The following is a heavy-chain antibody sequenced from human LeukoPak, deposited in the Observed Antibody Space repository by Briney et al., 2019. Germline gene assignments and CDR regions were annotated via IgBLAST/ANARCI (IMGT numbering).Heavy chain of an antibody. Sequence: ASVKVSCKASGYTFTSYAMNWVRQAPGQGLEWMGWINPNSGGTNYAQKFQGRVTMTRDTSISTAYMELSRLRSDDTAVYYCARGADSSSWFASPDFWGQGTLVTVSS. D-gene: IGHD6-13*01. V-gene: IGHV1-2*02. CDR2: INPNSGGT. J-gene: IGHJ4*02. CDR3: ARGADSSSWFASPDF. CDR1: GYTFTSYA.